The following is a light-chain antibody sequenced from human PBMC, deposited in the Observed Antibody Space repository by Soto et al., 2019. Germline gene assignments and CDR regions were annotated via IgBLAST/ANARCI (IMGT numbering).Light chain of an antibody. CDR3: QQSYSTPLT. V-gene: IGKV1-39*01. CDR1: QSISSY. J-gene: IGKJ4*01. Sequence: DIPMTQSPSSLSASVGDRVTITCRASQSISSYLNWYQQKPGKAPKLLIYAASSLQSGVPSRFSGSGSETDFTLTISSLQPEDFATYYCQQSYSTPLTCGGGTTVEIK. CDR2: AAS.